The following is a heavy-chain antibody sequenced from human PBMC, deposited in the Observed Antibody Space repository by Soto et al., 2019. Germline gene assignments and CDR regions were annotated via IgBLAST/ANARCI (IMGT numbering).Heavy chain of an antibody. D-gene: IGHD2-15*01. CDR1: GFTFSNYS. CDR2: VSRGSSYI. V-gene: IGHV3-21*01. Sequence: NPGGSLRLSCAASGFTFSNYSMNWVRKAPGKGLEWVASVSRGSSYIYHADSVKGRFTISRDNAKNSLYLQMNSLRAEDTAVYYCVREKDRAYYYYGMDVWGQGTTVTVSS. J-gene: IGHJ6*02. CDR3: VREKDRAYYYYGMDV.